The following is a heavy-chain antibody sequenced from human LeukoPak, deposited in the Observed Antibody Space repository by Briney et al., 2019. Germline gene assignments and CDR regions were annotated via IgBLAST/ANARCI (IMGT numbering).Heavy chain of an antibody. CDR2: IDYSGST. CDR1: GGSISSYY. V-gene: IGHV4-59*01. Sequence: SETLSLTCTVSGGSISSYYWSWIRQPPGKGLEWIGYIDYSGSTNYNPSLNSRVTISVDTSKNQFSLKLTSVTAADTAVYYCARTRTVYQYYYYMDVWGKRTTVTVAS. CDR3: ARTRTVYQYYYYMDV. D-gene: IGHD2-2*01. J-gene: IGHJ6*03.